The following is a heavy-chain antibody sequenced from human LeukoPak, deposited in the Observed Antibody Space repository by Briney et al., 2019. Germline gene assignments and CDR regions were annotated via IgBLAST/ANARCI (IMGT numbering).Heavy chain of an antibody. Sequence: SQTLSLTCTVSGGSISSGGYYWSWIRQPAGKGLEYIGRIYSTGSTNYNPSLRSRVTMSVDTSKNQFSLKLSSVTAADTAVYYCARDENYYGSGSAAIDYWGQGILVTVSS. CDR1: GGSISSGGYY. J-gene: IGHJ4*02. CDR2: IYSTGST. V-gene: IGHV4-61*02. CDR3: ARDENYYGSGSAAIDY. D-gene: IGHD3-10*01.